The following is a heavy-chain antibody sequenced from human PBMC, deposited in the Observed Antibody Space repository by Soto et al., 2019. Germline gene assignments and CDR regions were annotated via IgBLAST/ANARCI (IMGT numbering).Heavy chain of an antibody. D-gene: IGHD2-21*01. Sequence: QVTLKESGPVLVKPTETLTLTCTVSGFSLSNGKMGVSWIRQPPGKALEWLAHIFPNDGKSYSTSLRTRLTLSKDTSKSQVVLTMTNMDPVDTATYYCVRINSYYFDYWGQGTLVTVSS. CDR2: IFPNDGK. V-gene: IGHV2-26*01. CDR3: VRINSYYFDY. J-gene: IGHJ4*02. CDR1: GFSLSNGKMG.